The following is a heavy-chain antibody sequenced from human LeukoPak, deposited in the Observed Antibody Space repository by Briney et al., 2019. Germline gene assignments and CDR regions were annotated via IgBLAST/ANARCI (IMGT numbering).Heavy chain of an antibody. CDR3: ARLYYDILTGYSPLDY. J-gene: IGHJ4*02. V-gene: IGHV3-11*03. CDR1: GFSFSDYY. D-gene: IGHD3-9*01. CDR2: ISSSSSST. Sequence: GGSLRLSCAASGFSFSDYYMSWIRQAPGKGLEWISYISSSSSSTNNADPVKGRLTISRDNAKNSLYLHMNDLRAEDTAVYYCARLYYDILTGYSPLDYWGQGTLVTVSS.